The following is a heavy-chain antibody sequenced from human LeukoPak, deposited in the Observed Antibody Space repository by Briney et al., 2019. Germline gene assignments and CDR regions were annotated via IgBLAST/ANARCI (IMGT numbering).Heavy chain of an antibody. D-gene: IGHD1-26*01. CDR3: AREWELRLDY. Sequence: PSETLSLTCTVSGGFISSYYWSWIRQPPGKGLEWIGYIHDSGSTNYNPSLKSRVTISVDTSKNQFSLKLSSVTSADTAVYYCAREWELRLDYWGQGTLVTVSS. J-gene: IGHJ4*02. V-gene: IGHV4-59*12. CDR2: IHDSGST. CDR1: GGFISSYY.